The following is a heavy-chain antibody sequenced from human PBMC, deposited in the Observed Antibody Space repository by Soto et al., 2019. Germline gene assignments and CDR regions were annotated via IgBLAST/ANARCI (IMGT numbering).Heavy chain of an antibody. Sequence: SVKVSCKASGCTFSSYTISWVRQAPGQGLEWMGGIIPMFATTDYAQKFQGRVTITADESTSTAYMELSRLTSDDTAVYYCARDRGFVTVPYYYKDVDVWGQGTTVTVSS. CDR2: IIPMFATT. V-gene: IGHV1-69*13. CDR3: ARDRGFVTVPYYYKDVDV. J-gene: IGHJ6*02. D-gene: IGHD3-16*01. CDR1: GCTFSSYT.